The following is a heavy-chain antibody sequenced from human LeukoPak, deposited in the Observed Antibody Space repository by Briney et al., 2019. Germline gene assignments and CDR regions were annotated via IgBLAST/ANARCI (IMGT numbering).Heavy chain of an antibody. V-gene: IGHV1-8*03. J-gene: IGHJ3*02. CDR3: ARGLVAFYYDFWIWNAFDI. Sequence: ASVKVSCKASGYTFTSYDINWVRQATGQGLEWMGWMNPNSGNTGYAQKFQGRVTITRNTSISTAYMELSSLRSEDTAVYYCARGLVAFYYDFWIWNAFDIWGQGTMVTISS. CDR2: MNPNSGNT. D-gene: IGHD3-3*01. CDR1: GYTFTSYD.